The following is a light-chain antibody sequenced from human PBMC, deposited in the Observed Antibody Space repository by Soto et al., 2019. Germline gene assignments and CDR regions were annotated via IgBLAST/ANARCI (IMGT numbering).Light chain of an antibody. J-gene: IGKJ5*01. CDR3: QQYGGSPPIT. Sequence: EIVLAQSPGTLSLSPGERASLSCRASKSVYNGYLAWYQQKPGQAPRLLIYGASSRATGIPDRFSGSGSGTDFTFTISRLEPEDFAVYYCQQYGGSPPITFGQGTRLEIK. V-gene: IGKV3-20*01. CDR1: KSVYNGY. CDR2: GAS.